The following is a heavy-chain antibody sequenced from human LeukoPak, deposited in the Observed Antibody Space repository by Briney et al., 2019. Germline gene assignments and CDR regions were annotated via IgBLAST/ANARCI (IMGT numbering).Heavy chain of an antibody. CDR3: ARAGRGLRYFDWLTYDY. J-gene: IGHJ4*02. CDR2: ISSSGSTI. D-gene: IGHD3-9*01. CDR1: GFTFSDYY. Sequence: PGGSLRLSCAASGFTFSDYYMNWIRQAPGKGLEWVSYISSSGSTIYYADSVKGRFTISRDNAKNSLYLQMNSLRAEDTAVYYCARAGRGLRYFDWLTYDYWGQGTLVTVSS. V-gene: IGHV3-11*04.